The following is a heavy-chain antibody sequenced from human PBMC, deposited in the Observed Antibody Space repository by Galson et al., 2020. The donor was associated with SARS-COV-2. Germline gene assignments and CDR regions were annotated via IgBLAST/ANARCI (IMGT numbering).Heavy chain of an antibody. CDR2: IYHSGST. CDR3: ARERAMVRGLSGFDP. J-gene: IGHJ5*02. D-gene: IGHD3-10*01. V-gene: IGHV4-30-2*01. CDR1: GGSISSGGYS. Sequence: ASETLSLTCAVSGGSISSGGYSWSWIRQPPGKGLEWIGYIYHSGSTYYNPSLKSRVTISVDRSKNQFSLKLSSVTAADTAVYYCARERAMVRGLSGFDPWGQGTLVTVSS.